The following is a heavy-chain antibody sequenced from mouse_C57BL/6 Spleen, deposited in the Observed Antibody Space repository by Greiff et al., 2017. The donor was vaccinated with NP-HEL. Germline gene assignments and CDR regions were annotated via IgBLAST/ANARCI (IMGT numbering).Heavy chain of an antibody. J-gene: IGHJ4*01. CDR1: GFTFSSYT. D-gene: IGHD2-5*01. CDR2: ISGGGGNT. V-gene: IGHV5-9*01. CDR3: ARQVTTLYYYAMDY. Sequence: EVQLQESGGGLVKPGGSLKLSCAASGFTFSSYTMSWVRQTPEKRLEWVATISGGGGNTYYPDSVKGRFTISRDNAKNTLYLQMSSLRSEDTALYYCARQVTTLYYYAMDYWGQGTSVTVSS.